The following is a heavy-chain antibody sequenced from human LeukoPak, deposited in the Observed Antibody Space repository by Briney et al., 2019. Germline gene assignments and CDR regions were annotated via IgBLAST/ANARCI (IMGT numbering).Heavy chain of an antibody. CDR2: INPNSGGT. J-gene: IGHJ4*02. Sequence: GASVKVSCKASGYTFTGYYMHWVRQAPGQGLEWMGWINPNSGGTNYAQKFQGRVTMTRDTSISTAYMELSRLRSDDTAVYYCARAPRGQGATNDYWGQGTLVTVSS. V-gene: IGHV1-2*02. CDR3: ARAPRGQGATNDY. D-gene: IGHD1-26*01. CDR1: GYTFTGYY.